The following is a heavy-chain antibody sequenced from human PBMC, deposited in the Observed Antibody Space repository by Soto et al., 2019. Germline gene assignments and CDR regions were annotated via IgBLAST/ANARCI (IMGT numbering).Heavy chain of an antibody. J-gene: IGHJ4*02. V-gene: IGHV3-21*06. Sequence: GGSLRLSCAASGFTFSSYAMSWVRQAPGKGLEWVSSISSTTNYIYYGDSMKGRFTISRDNAKNSLYLEMNSLRAEDTAVYYCARESEDLTSNFDYWGQGTLVTVSS. CDR3: ARESEDLTSNFDY. CDR1: GFTFSSYA. CDR2: ISSTTNYI.